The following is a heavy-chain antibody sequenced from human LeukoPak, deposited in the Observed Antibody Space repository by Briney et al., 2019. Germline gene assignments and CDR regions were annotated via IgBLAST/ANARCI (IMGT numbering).Heavy chain of an antibody. V-gene: IGHV3-48*01. CDR2: ISSSSNNI. CDR3: AKGGSYLGYFDY. D-gene: IGHD1-26*01. CDR1: GFTFGSYS. J-gene: IGHJ4*02. Sequence: PGGSLRLSCAASGFTFGSYSMNWVRQAPGKGLEWVSYISSSSNNIYYVDSVKGRFTISRDNSKNTLYLQMNSLRAEDTAVYYCAKGGSYLGYFDYWGQGTLVTVSS.